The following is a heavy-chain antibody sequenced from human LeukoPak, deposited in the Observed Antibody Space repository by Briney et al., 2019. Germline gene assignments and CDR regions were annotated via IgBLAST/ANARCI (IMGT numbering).Heavy chain of an antibody. CDR2: ISGSGGST. J-gene: IGHJ5*02. Sequence: GGSQRLSCAASGFTFSSYAMSWVRQAPGKGLEWVSAISGSGGSTYYADSVKGRFTISRDNSKNTLYLQMNSLRAEDTAVYYCAKDPSSSTRRDWFDPWGQGTLVTVSS. CDR3: AKDPSSSTRRDWFDP. D-gene: IGHD2-2*01. V-gene: IGHV3-23*01. CDR1: GFTFSSYA.